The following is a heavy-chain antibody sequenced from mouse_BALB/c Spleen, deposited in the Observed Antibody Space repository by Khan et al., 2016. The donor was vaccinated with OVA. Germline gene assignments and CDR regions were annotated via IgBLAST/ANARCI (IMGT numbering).Heavy chain of an antibody. CDR1: GYTFTSYY. V-gene: IGHV1S81*02. CDR3: ARSGYGNPFAY. Sequence: QVQLQQSGAELVKPGSSLKISCKASGYTFTSYYMYWVKQRPGQGLEWIGGINPSNGGTNFNEKFKSKATLTVDKSSSTAYMQLSSLTSNDSAVYYCARSGYGNPFAYWGQGTLVTVSA. CDR2: INPSNGGT. D-gene: IGHD2-1*01. J-gene: IGHJ3*01.